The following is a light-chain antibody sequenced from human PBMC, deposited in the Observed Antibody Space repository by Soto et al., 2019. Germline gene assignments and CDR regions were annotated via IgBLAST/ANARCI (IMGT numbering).Light chain of an antibody. Sequence: QSSLTQPASVSGSPGQSITISCTGTSSDVGSHNFVSWYQQRPGKAPKLMIFEVTKRPSGVSDRFSASKSGNTASLTISGVRAEDEADYYCCSYADTTTRVFGGGTKLTVL. CDR1: SSDVGSHNF. V-gene: IGLV2-23*02. CDR3: CSYADTTTRV. J-gene: IGLJ3*02. CDR2: EVT.